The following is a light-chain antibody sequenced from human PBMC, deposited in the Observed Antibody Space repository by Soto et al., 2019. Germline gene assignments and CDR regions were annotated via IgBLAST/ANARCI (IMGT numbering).Light chain of an antibody. V-gene: IGKV1-39*01. J-gene: IGKJ1*01. CDR2: AAS. CDR3: QQSYSTRET. Sequence: DIQMTQSPSSLSASVGDRVTITCRASQSISSYLNWYQQKPGKAPKLLIYAASSLRSGVPSRFSGSGSGTDFTLTISRLQPEDFATYYCQQSYSTRETFGQGTKVDIK. CDR1: QSISSY.